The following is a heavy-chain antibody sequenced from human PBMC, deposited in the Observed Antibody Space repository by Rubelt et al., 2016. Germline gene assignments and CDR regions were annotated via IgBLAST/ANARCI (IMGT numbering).Heavy chain of an antibody. CDR3: ARMAGNYYRMDV. Sequence: QVQLQQWGAGLLKPSETLSLTCAVYGGSFSGYYWSWIRQPPGKGLEWIGEINNSGSTNYNPSLKSRVTISVDTSKNQFSLRLVSVTAADTAVYYCARMAGNYYRMDVWGQGTTVTVSS. CDR2: INNSGST. CDR1: GGSFSGYY. J-gene: IGHJ6*02. D-gene: IGHD5-24*01. V-gene: IGHV4-34*01.